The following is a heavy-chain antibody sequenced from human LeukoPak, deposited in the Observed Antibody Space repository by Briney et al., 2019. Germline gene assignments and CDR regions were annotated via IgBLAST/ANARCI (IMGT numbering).Heavy chain of an antibody. D-gene: IGHD1-26*01. J-gene: IGHJ1*01. CDR3: ARVPFGASPLFQH. Sequence: SGTLSLTCAVSGGSISSSYWWSWVRQPPWKGLEWIGEIYHSGSTNYNPSLKSRVTISVDKSKNQFSLKLSSVTAADTAVYYCARVPFGASPLFQHWGQGTLVTVSS. CDR2: IYHSGST. CDR1: GGSISSSYW. V-gene: IGHV4-4*02.